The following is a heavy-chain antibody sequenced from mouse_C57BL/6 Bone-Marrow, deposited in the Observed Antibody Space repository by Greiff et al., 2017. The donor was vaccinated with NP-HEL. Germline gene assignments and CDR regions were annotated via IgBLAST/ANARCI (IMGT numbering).Heavy chain of an antibody. CDR3: ARYYGSSFAY. Sequence: EVMLVESGGGLVQPGGSLSLSCAASGFTFTDYYMSWVRQPPGKALEWLGFIRNKANGYTTEYSASVKGRFTISRDNSQRILYLQMNALRAEDSATYYCARYYGSSFAYWGQGTLVTVSA. D-gene: IGHD1-1*01. V-gene: IGHV7-3*01. CDR1: GFTFTDYY. J-gene: IGHJ3*01. CDR2: IRNKANGYTT.